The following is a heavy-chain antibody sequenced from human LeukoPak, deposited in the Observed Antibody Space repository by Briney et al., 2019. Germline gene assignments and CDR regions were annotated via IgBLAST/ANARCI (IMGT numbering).Heavy chain of an antibody. CDR2: IYPGDSDT. Sequence: GESLKISCKASGYSFLNYWIGWVRQMPGKGLEWMGIIYPGDSDTRYSPSFQGQVTISADKSISTAYLQWSSLKASDTAMYYCARLDDSSGYSIDYWGQGTLVTVSS. J-gene: IGHJ4*02. V-gene: IGHV5-51*01. D-gene: IGHD3-22*01. CDR3: ARLDDSSGYSIDY. CDR1: GYSFLNYW.